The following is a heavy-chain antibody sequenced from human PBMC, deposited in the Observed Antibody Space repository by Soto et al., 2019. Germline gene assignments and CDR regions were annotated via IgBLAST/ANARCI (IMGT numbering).Heavy chain of an antibody. J-gene: IGHJ4*02. CDR3: ARDGYFHDSSGYYIFDY. D-gene: IGHD3-22*01. V-gene: IGHV1-18*01. CDR1: GYTFTSYG. Sequence: ASVKVSCKASGYTFTSYGISWVRQAPGQGLEWMGRISAYNGNTNYAQMLQARVTMTTDTSTSTAYMELRSLRSDDTAVYYCARDGYFHDSSGYYIFDYWGQGTPVTVSS. CDR2: ISAYNGNT.